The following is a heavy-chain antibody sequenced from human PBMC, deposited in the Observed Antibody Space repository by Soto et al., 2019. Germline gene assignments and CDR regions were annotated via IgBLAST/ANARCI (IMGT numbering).Heavy chain of an antibody. CDR2: IKQDGSEE. CDR3: AKIWSGYYMY. J-gene: IGHJ4*02. D-gene: IGHD3-3*01. Sequence: EVQLVESGGGLVQPGGSLRLSCAASGFTFSRDWMSWVRQAPGKGLEWVANIKQDGSEEYYVDSVKGRFTISRDNTKNSLYLQMNSLRAEDTAVYYCAKIWSGYYMYWGQGALVTVSS. CDR1: GFTFSRDW. V-gene: IGHV3-7*01.